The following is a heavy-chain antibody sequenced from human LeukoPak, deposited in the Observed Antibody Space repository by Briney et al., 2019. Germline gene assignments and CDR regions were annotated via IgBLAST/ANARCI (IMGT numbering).Heavy chain of an antibody. D-gene: IGHD3-10*01. CDR1: GFTFSSYA. CDR3: ARADRSNYGSGSYFWTDLDY. J-gene: IGHJ4*02. V-gene: IGHV3-64*01. Sequence: GGSLRLSCAASGFTFSSYAMHWVRQAPGKGLEYVSAISSNGGSTYYANSVKGRFTISRDNSKNTLYLQMGSLRAEDMAVYYCARADRSNYGSGSYFWTDLDYWGQGTLVTVSS. CDR2: ISSNGGST.